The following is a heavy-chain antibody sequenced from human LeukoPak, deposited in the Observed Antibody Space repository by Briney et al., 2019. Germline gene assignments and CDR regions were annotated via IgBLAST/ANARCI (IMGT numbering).Heavy chain of an antibody. J-gene: IGHJ5*02. CDR2: ISAYNGNT. V-gene: IGHV1-18*01. CDR1: GYTFTSYG. D-gene: IGHD1-1*01. CDR3: ARDRVPHRSYNWFDP. Sequence: ASVKVSCKASGYTFTSYGISWVRQAPGQGLEWMGWISAYNGNTNYAQKLQGRVTMTTDTSTSTAYMELRSLRSDDTAVYYCARDRVPHRSYNWFDPWGQGTLVTVSS.